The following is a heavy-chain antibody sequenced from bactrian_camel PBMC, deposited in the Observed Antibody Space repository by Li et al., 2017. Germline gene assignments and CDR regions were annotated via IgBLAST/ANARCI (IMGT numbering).Heavy chain of an antibody. V-gene: IGHV3S63*01. CDR1: GFTFDDRS. CDR3: AAPKAFDCDDTTWWDEWSPDFGF. D-gene: IGHD7*01. J-gene: IGHJ6*01. CDR2: FNKDGTR. Sequence: HVQLVESGGGSVQAGGSLRLSCTANGFTFDDRSMAWYRQAPGAECDMVGSFNKDGTRVYAGYVKGRFTISKDIAKNTLYLQMSNLQPEDTGMYYCAAPKAFDCDDTTWWDEWSPDFGFWGQGTQVTVS.